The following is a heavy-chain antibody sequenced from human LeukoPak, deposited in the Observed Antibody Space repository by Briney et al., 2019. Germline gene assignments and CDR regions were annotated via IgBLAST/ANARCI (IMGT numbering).Heavy chain of an antibody. CDR3: AKEFPGYSFDY. CDR1: GFTFRGFG. J-gene: IGHJ4*02. V-gene: IGHV3-23*01. CDR2: FSGSGGST. Sequence: GGSLSFSFEALGFTFRGFGWGGFGKAPGKGLEWVSGFSGSGGSTSYADSVKGRFTISRDMSKNTLYLQMNTLRAEDTAIYYCAKEFPGYSFDYWGQGTLVTVSS. D-gene: IGHD5-12*01.